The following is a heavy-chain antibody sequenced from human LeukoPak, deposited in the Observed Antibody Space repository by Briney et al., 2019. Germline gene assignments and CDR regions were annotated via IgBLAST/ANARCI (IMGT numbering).Heavy chain of an antibody. CDR1: GFTFSSNA. CDR2: ITGNGGST. V-gene: IGHV3-23*01. Sequence: GRSLRLSCAASGFTFSSNAMSWVRQAPGKGLEWVSVITGNGGSTYYADSVKGRFTISRDNSKNTLSLQMNSLRAEDTAVYYCAKDAVAPGSGGDYFDYWGQGTLVTVSS. D-gene: IGHD3-10*01. J-gene: IGHJ4*02. CDR3: AKDAVAPGSGGDYFDY.